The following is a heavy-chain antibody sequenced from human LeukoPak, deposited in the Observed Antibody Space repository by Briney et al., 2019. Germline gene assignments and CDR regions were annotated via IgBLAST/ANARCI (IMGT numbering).Heavy chain of an antibody. D-gene: IGHD2-15*01. J-gene: IGHJ5*02. V-gene: IGHV3-53*01. CDR3: ARGPAGISRMTGDVA. Sequence: PGGSLRLSCAASGFTVSGYYMIWVRQAPGKGLEWVSVINSGGSTYYADSVKGRFTISRDNLRNTLHLQMNSLRAEDTAVYYCARGPAGISRMTGDVAWGQGTLVTVSS. CDR1: GFTVSGYY. CDR2: INSGGST.